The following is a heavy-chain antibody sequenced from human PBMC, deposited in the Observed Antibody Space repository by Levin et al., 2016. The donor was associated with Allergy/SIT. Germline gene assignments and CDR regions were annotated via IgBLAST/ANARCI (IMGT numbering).Heavy chain of an antibody. CDR3: ARWRPRGVIGFDL. CDR1: GGSMSNFY. Sequence: SETLSLTCSVSGGSMSNFYWSWIRLSPGKGLEWIGYIYYSGMTTYSPSLRSRLTISIDTSKSQVSLKLTSVTPADTAVYFCARWRPRGVIGFDLWGQGTLVTVSS. CDR2: IYYSGMT. J-gene: IGHJ4*02. D-gene: IGHD3-10*01. V-gene: IGHV4-59*01.